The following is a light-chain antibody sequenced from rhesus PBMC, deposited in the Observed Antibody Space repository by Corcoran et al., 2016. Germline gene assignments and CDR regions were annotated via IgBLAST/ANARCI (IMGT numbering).Light chain of an antibody. CDR1: QSVGST. Sequence: EIVMTQSPATLSLSPGERATLSCRASQSVGSTLAWYQQKPGQAPRPLIYYASSRATGIPDRFSGRGSGTEVTLPISSLDPEDFGVYYRQKYNDWPPYSFGQGTKVEIK. CDR2: YAS. CDR3: QKYNDWPPYS. J-gene: IGKJ2*01. V-gene: IGKV3-42*02.